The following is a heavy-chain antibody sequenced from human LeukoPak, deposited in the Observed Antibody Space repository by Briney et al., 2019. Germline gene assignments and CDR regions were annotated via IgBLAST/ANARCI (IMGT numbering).Heavy chain of an antibody. CDR3: ARVVKVGDWPAIDY. CDR2: IWHDGSNK. J-gene: IGHJ4*02. CDR1: GFTFSSYG. D-gene: IGHD2/OR15-2a*01. Sequence: GGSLRLSCAASGFTFSSYGMHWVRQAPGKGLEWVAVIWHDGSNKYYADSVKGRFTISRDNSKNTLYLQMNSLRAEGTAVYYCARVVKVGDWPAIDYWGQGTLVTVSS. V-gene: IGHV3-33*01.